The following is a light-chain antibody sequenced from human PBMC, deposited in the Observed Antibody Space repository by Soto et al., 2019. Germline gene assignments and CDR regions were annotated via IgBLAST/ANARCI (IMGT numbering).Light chain of an antibody. CDR2: EAS. Sequence: DIQMTQSPSTLSASVGDSVTITCRASQSINSWLAWYQQKPGKAPKLLIYEASTLDSGVPSRFSGSGSGTEFTLTISSLQTDDFAAYYCQQYNSYWMFGQGTKVEI. V-gene: IGKV1-5*03. J-gene: IGKJ1*01. CDR3: QQYNSYWM. CDR1: QSINSW.